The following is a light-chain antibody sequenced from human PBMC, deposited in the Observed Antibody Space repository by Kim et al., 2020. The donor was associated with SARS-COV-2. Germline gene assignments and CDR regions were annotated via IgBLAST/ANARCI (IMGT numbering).Light chain of an antibody. CDR2: DVS. Sequence: SLTLFLTGRSRVVVGYNYVSWYKQHPGEAPKLMIYDVSNRPSGLSNRFSGSKSGNTASLTISGLQAEDEADYYCSSYTSSSTRVVFGGGTQLTVL. CDR1: SRVVVGYNY. CDR3: SSYTSSSTRVV. J-gene: IGLJ2*01. V-gene: IGLV2-14*03.